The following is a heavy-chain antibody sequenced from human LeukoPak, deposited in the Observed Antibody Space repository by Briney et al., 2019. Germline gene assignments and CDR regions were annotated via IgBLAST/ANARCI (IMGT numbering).Heavy chain of an antibody. Sequence: GGSLRLSCAASGFTFSSFRMHWVRQAPGKGLVWVSRINSVGSSTSYADSVKGRFTISRDNAKNTLYLQMNSLRAEDTAVYYCARERTSGWDAFDFWGQGTLVTVSS. D-gene: IGHD6-19*01. J-gene: IGHJ4*02. V-gene: IGHV3-74*01. CDR1: GFTFSSFR. CDR3: ARERTSGWDAFDF. CDR2: INSVGSST.